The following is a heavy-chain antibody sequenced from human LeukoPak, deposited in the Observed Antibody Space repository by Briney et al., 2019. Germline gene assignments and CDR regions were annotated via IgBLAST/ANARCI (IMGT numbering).Heavy chain of an antibody. Sequence: GGSLRLSCAASGFTFSSYSMNWVRQAPGKGREWGSYISSSISTIYYADSVKGRFTISRDNAKNSLHLQMNSLRDRDTAIYYCAAAIWGGRGSITFDYWGQGTLVTGSS. CDR3: AAAIWGGRGSITFDY. J-gene: IGHJ4*02. CDR1: GFTFSSYS. CDR2: ISSSISTI. V-gene: IGHV3-48*02. D-gene: IGHD3-16*01.